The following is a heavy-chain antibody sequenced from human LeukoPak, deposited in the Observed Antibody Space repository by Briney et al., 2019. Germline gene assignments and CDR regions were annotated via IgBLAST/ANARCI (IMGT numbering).Heavy chain of an antibody. CDR3: ARGPYDFWSGYYTD. CDR2: IYYSGST. CDR1: GGSISSYY. J-gene: IGHJ4*02. D-gene: IGHD3-3*01. V-gene: IGHV4-59*01. Sequence: SETLSLTCTVSGGSISSYYWSWIRQPPGKGLEWIGYIYYSGSTNYNPSLKSRVTISVDTSKNQFSLKLSSVTAADTAVYYCARGPYDFWSGYYTDWGQGTLVTVSP.